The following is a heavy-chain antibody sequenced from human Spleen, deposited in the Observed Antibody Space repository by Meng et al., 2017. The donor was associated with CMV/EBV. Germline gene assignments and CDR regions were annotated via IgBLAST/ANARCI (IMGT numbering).Heavy chain of an antibody. J-gene: IGHJ4*02. CDR3: ARESHYDFWSGYESRAFDY. CDR2: IYYSGST. D-gene: IGHD3-3*01. V-gene: IGHV4-31*02. CDR1: ISSGRYY. Sequence: ISSGRYYWSWIRQHPGKGLEWIGYIYYSGSTYYNPSLKSRVTISVDTSKNQFSLKLSSVTAADMAVYYCARESHYDFWSGYESRAFDYWGQGTLVTVSS.